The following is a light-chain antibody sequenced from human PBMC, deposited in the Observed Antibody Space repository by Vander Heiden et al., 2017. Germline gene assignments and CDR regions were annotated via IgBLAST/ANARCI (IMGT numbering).Light chain of an antibody. V-gene: IGKV1-39*01. Sequence: DIQMTQSPSSLSASVGDRVTITCRASQSISNYLNWYQQKPGKAPKLLIYAAPSLQSGVPSRFSGSGSGTDFTLTISSLQPEDFATYYCQQCDSTPRTFGQGTKVEVK. CDR2: AAP. CDR1: QSISNY. J-gene: IGKJ1*01. CDR3: QQCDSTPRT.